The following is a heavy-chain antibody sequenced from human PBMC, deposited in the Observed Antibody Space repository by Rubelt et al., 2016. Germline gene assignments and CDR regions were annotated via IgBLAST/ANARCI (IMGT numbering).Heavy chain of an antibody. CDR3: ARVITSSGWYGDY. D-gene: IGHD6-19*01. CDR1: GFTFSTYA. V-gene: IGHV3-23*01. Sequence: EVQLFESGGGLVQPGGSLRLSCAASGFTFSTYAMSWVRQAPGKGLEWVSSIRRGGDTYYADSVKGRFPISRDNAKNSLYLQMNSLRDEDTAVYYCARVITSSGWYGDYWGKGTLVTVSS. J-gene: IGHJ4*02. CDR2: IRRGGDT.